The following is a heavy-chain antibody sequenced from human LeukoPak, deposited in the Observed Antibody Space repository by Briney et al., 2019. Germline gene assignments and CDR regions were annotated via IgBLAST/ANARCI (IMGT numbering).Heavy chain of an antibody. D-gene: IGHD6-13*01. V-gene: IGHV4-30-4*01. CDR2: TYYSGST. J-gene: IGHJ4*02. CDR1: AGSISSGDYY. Sequence: SETLSLTCTVSAGSISSGDYYWSWIRQPPGKGLEWIGYTYYSGSTYYNPSPKSRVTISVDTSKNQFSRKLSSVTAADTAVYYCARRSSCLDYWGQGTLVTVSS. CDR3: ARRSSCLDY.